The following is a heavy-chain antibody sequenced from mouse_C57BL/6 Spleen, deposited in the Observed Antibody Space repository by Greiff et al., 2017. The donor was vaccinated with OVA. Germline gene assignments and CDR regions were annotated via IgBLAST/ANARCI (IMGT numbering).Heavy chain of an antibody. J-gene: IGHJ4*01. V-gene: IGHV1-69*01. CDR3: ARSGWLPPYAMDY. CDR2: IDPSDSDT. D-gene: IGHD2-2*01. CDR1: GYTFTSYW. Sequence: VQLQQPGAELVMPGASVKLSCKASGYTFTSYWMHWVKQRPGQGLEWIGEIDPSDSDTNYNQKFKGKATLTVDKSSSTAYMQLSSLTSEDSAVYYCARSGWLPPYAMDYWGQGTSVTVSS.